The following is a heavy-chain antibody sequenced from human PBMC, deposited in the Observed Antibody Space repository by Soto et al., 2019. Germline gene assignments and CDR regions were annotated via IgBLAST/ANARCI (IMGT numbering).Heavy chain of an antibody. Sequence: RLSCAASGFTFSPHDMHWVRQAPGKGLEWVALISYDGSNEYYAGSVRGRFTISRDNSKNTLYLQMNTLRPEDTAVYYCAKGRDSSGYYYAYWGQGALVTVSS. CDR2: ISYDGSNE. V-gene: IGHV3-30*18. D-gene: IGHD3-22*01. J-gene: IGHJ4*02. CDR3: AKGRDSSGYYYAY. CDR1: GFTFSPHD.